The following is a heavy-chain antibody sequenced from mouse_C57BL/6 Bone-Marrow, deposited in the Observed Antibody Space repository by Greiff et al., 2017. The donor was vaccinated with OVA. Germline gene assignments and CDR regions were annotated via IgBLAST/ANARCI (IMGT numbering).Heavy chain of an antibody. D-gene: IGHD2-1*01. Sequence: VQLQQSGGGLVQPKGSLKLSCAASGFTFNTYAMHWVRQAPGKGLEWVARIRSKSSNYATYYADSVKDRFTISRDDSQSMLYLQMNNLKTEDTAMYYCVRGPIYSDSMDYWGQGTSVTVSS. J-gene: IGHJ4*01. CDR3: VRGPIYSDSMDY. CDR2: IRSKSSNYAT. CDR1: GFTFNTYA. V-gene: IGHV10-3*01.